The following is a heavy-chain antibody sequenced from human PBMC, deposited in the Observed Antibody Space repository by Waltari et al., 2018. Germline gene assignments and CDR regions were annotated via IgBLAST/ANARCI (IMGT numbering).Heavy chain of an antibody. CDR1: GFTFSSYT. Sequence: EVQLLESGGGLVQHGGSLILSCAASGFTFSSYTRSWVRQAPGKGREWVSAISGSGGSTYYADSVKGRFTISRDNSKNTLYLQMNSLRAEDTAVYYCAKVVSSSWYLDYWGQGTLVTVSS. D-gene: IGHD6-13*01. CDR2: ISGSGGST. V-gene: IGHV3-23*01. CDR3: AKVVSSSWYLDY. J-gene: IGHJ4*02.